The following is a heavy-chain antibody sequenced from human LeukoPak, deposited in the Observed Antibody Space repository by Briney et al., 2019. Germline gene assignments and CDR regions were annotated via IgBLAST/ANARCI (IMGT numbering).Heavy chain of an antibody. CDR1: GFTVSSNY. D-gene: IGHD3-9*01. V-gene: IGHV3-53*01. J-gene: IGHJ3*02. Sequence: PGGSLRLSCAASGFTVSSNYMSWVRQAPGKGLEWVSVIYSGGSTYYADSVKGRFTISRDNSKNTLYLQMNSLRAEDTAVYYCAIQLRYFDLSHDGAFDIWGQGTMVTVSS. CDR3: AIQLRYFDLSHDGAFDI. CDR2: IYSGGST.